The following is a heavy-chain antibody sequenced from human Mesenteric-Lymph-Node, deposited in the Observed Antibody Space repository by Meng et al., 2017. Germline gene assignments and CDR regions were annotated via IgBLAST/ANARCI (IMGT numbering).Heavy chain of an antibody. J-gene: IGHJ4*02. CDR1: GCSFTSYW. CDR3: ARPLGYCSGGSCYIYYFDY. CDR2: IYPGDSDT. V-gene: IGHV5-51*01. D-gene: IGHD2-15*01. Sequence: GESLKISCKGSGCSFTSYWIGWVRQMPGKGLEWMGIIYPGDSDTRYSPSFQGQVTISADKSISTACLQWSSLKASDTAMYYCARPLGYCSGGSCYIYYFDYWGQGTLVTVSS.